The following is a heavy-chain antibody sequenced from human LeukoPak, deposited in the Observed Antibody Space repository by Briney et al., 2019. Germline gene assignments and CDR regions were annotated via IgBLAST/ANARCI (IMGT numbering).Heavy chain of an antibody. J-gene: IGHJ4*02. V-gene: IGHV3-48*03. CDR3: AREGCSGGSCYSDY. CDR1: GFTFSSYE. Sequence: GGSLRLSCAASGFTFSSYEMNWVRQAPGKGLEWVSYISSSGSTIYYADSVKGRFTISRDNAKNSLYLQMNSLRAEDTAVYYCAREGCSGGSCYSDYWGQGTLVTVSS. CDR2: ISSSGSTI. D-gene: IGHD2-15*01.